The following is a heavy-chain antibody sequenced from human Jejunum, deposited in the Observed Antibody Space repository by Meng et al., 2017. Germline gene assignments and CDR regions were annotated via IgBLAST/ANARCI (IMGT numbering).Heavy chain of an antibody. J-gene: IGHJ4*02. V-gene: IGHV3-7*01. D-gene: IGHD3-10*01. CDR1: GFTFSNYW. Sequence: GGSLRLSCAASGFTFSNYWMNWVRQAPGKGLECVANIREDGGEIYYVDSVKGRFTISRDNAKNSLYLQMNSLRAEDTAVYYCATTFGSGSWRVAYFDNWGQGTLVTVSS. CDR2: IREDGGEI. CDR3: ATTFGSGSWRVAYFDN.